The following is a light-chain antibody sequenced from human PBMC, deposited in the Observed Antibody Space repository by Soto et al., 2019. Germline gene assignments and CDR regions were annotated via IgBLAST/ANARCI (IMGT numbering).Light chain of an antibody. CDR3: QQYYSYPWT. Sequence: IQRTKSPSSFSASVGDRVTIPCRASQSISSYLAWYQQKPGKAPKLLIYDASTLQSGVPSRFSGSGSGTDFTLTISCLQSEDFATYYCQQYYSYPWTFGQGTKVDIK. J-gene: IGKJ1*01. V-gene: IGKV1-8*01. CDR2: DAS. CDR1: QSISSY.